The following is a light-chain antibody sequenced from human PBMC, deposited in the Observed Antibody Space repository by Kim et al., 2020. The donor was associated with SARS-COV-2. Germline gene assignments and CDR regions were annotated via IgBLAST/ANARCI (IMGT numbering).Light chain of an antibody. J-gene: IGKJ2*01. V-gene: IGKV4-1*01. Sequence: DIVMTQSPDSLAVSLGERATINCKSSQSILYSSNNMNYLSWYRQKPGQPPKLLIYWASTRESGVPDRFSGSGSGTDFTLTISSLQAEDVAVYYCQQYYSTPYTFGQGTKLEIK. CDR2: WAS. CDR3: QQYYSTPYT. CDR1: QSILYSSNNMNY.